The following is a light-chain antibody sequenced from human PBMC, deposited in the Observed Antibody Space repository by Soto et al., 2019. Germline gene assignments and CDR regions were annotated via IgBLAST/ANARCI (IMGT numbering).Light chain of an antibody. J-gene: IGKJ1*01. CDR1: ESVSSS. CDR2: DAS. Sequence: ETVLTQSPVTLSVSPGERATLSCRASESVSSSLAWYQHKPGQAPRLLIYDASSRATGIPARFSGSGSGTEFTLTISSLEPEDFGVYYCQQRVNWTMTFGQGTKVEIK. CDR3: QQRVNWTMT. V-gene: IGKV3-11*01.